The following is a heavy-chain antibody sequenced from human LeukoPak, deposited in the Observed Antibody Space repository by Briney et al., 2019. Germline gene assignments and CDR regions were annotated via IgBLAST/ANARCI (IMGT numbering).Heavy chain of an antibody. J-gene: IGHJ4*02. CDR1: GDSISSASF. CDR3: ARYSDSTYIAFYSFDY. V-gene: IGHV4-38-2*02. D-gene: IGHD1-26*01. CDR2: VYQSGNA. Sequence: PSETLSLTCTVSGDSISSASFWGWIRQPPGKGLEWIGNVYQSGNAFYNPSLKSRVTISIDTSKNQFSLRLTSVTAADTGVYFCARYSDSTYIAFYSFDYWGPGTLVTVSS.